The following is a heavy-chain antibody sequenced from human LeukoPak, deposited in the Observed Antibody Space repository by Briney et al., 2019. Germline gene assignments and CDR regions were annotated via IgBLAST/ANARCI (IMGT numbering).Heavy chain of an antibody. CDR1: GFSLTTSGVS. D-gene: IGHD1-1*01. CDR3: AYSNNWKDWFDP. J-gene: IGHJ5*02. CDR2: IYWNNDK. Sequence: SGPTVVKPTQTLTLTCSFSGFSLTTSGVSVGWIRQPPGKALEWLALIYWNNDKRYSPSLKRRLTITKDASKNQVVLRMTNMDPVDTGTYFCAYSNNWKDWFDPWGQGTLVTVSS. V-gene: IGHV2-5*01.